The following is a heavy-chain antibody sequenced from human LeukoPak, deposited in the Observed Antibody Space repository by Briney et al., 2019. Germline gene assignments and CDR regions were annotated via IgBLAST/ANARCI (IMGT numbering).Heavy chain of an antibody. Sequence: GASVKVSCKASRYTFSNDAMHWVRQAPGERLEWMGWINTGNGDTKYSQKFQGRVAITRDTSASTSYMELSSLRSDDTAVYYCARGVTGTTSGDFDYWGQGTLVTVSS. CDR1: RYTFSNDA. CDR3: ARGVTGTTSGDFDY. CDR2: INTGNGDT. J-gene: IGHJ4*02. D-gene: IGHD1-20*01. V-gene: IGHV1-3*04.